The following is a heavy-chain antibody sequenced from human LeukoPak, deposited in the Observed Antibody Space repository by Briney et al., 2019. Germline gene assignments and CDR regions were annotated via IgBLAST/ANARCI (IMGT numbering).Heavy chain of an antibody. J-gene: IGHJ4*02. CDR2: IDWDDDK. CDR1: GFSLRTSGMR. CDR3: ARDSINFSGYFDY. Sequence: KESGPALVKPTQTLTLTCTFSGFSLRTSGMRVSWIRQPPGKALEWLARIDWDDDKFYSTSLKTRLTISNDTSKNQVVLTMTNMDPVDTATYYCARDSINFSGYFDYWGQGTLVTVSS. D-gene: IGHD2/OR15-2a*01. V-gene: IGHV2-70*04.